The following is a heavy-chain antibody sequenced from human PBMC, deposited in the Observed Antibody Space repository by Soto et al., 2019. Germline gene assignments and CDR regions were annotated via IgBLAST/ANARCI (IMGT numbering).Heavy chain of an antibody. V-gene: IGHV3-30*18. CDR2: ISYDGSNK. CDR3: AKDSGAPPKVGQWLPAGMDV. D-gene: IGHD6-19*01. Sequence: GGSLRLSCAASGFTFSSYGMHWVRQAPGKGLEWVAVISYDGSNKYYADSVKGRFTISRDNSKNTLYLQMNSLRAEDTAVYYCAKDSGAPPKVGQWLPAGMDVWGQGTTVTVSS. J-gene: IGHJ6*02. CDR1: GFTFSSYG.